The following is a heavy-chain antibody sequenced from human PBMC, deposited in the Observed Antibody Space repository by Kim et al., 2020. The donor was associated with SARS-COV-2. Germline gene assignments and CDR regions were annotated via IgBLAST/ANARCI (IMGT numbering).Heavy chain of an antibody. Sequence: SETLSLTCTVSGGSISSSSYYWGWIRQPPGKGLEWIGSIYYSGSTYYNPSLKSRVTISVDTSKNQFSLKLSSVTAADTAVYFCARRYCSGGSCYFDYWCQGTLVSVSS. J-gene: IGHJ4*02. V-gene: IGHV4-39*01. CDR3: ARRYCSGGSCYFDY. CDR1: GGSISSSSYY. CDR2: IYYSGST. D-gene: IGHD2-15*01.